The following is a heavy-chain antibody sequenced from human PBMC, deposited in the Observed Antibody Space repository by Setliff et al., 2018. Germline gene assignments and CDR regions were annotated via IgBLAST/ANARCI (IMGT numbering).Heavy chain of an antibody. CDR2: IYYRGNT. V-gene: IGHV4-59*03. CDR1: NGSLTNFY. CDR3: ARDNPILGATDY. J-gene: IGHJ4*02. D-gene: IGHD1-26*01. Sequence: SETLSLTCSLSNGSLTNFYWAWIRQTPGKGLEWIGYIYYRGNTNYNPSLRGRVTISVDTSTNQFSLRLNSVTPADTAVYFCARDNPILGATDYWGQGALVTVSS.